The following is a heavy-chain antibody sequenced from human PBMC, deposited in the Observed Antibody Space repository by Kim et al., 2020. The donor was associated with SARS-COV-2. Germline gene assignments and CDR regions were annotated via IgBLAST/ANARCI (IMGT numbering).Heavy chain of an antibody. CDR1: GFSFSNYY. CDR2: ISSDGSNI. Sequence: GGSLRLSCAASGFSFSNYYMHWVRQVPGKGLVWVSRISSDGSNIVYADSVKGRFTISRDNARNTLYLQMNSLRVEDTGVYFCARDHPDLHYLEYWGQGTLVTVSS. J-gene: IGHJ4*02. V-gene: IGHV3-74*01. CDR3: ARDHPDLHYLEY.